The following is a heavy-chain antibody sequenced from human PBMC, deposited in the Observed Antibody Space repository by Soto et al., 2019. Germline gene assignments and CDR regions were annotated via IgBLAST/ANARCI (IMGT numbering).Heavy chain of an antibody. J-gene: IGHJ4*02. CDR3: ARTPYTSASFDY. CDR2: IHYSGNP. Sequence: PSETLSLTCTISGVSISSVSISSNYWSWNRQPPGKGLEWIGSIHYSGNPNYSPSLKSRVTISVDTSKNQFSLKLSSVTAADTAVYYCARTPYTSASFDYWGQGTLVTVSS. V-gene: IGHV4-61*01. D-gene: IGHD3-16*01. CDR1: GVSISSVSISSNY.